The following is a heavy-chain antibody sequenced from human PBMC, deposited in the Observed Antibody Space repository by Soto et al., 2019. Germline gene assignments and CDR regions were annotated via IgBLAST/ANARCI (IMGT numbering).Heavy chain of an antibody. Sequence: GGSLRLSCAASGFTFSSFVMNWVRQAPGKGLEWVSSISSSSSYIYYADSVKGRFTISRDNAKNSLYLQMNSLRAEDTAVYYCARDLFYYDSSGYYRPSYYYGMDVWGQGTTVTVSS. V-gene: IGHV3-21*01. CDR2: ISSSSSYI. CDR3: ARDLFYYDSSGYYRPSYYYGMDV. J-gene: IGHJ6*02. CDR1: GFTFSSFV. D-gene: IGHD3-22*01.